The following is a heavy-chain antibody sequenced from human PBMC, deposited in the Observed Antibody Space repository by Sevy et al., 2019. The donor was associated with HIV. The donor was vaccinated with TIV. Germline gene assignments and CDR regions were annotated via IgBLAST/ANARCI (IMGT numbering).Heavy chain of an antibody. CDR2: ISAYNGKT. V-gene: IGHV1-18*01. CDR3: SCDQGIQHMAARYYYYYGMDV. CDR1: GYTFTSYG. J-gene: IGHJ6*02. Sequence: ASVKVSCKASGYTFTSYGISWVRQAPGQGLEWMGWISAYNGKTNYAQKLQGRVTMTTDTSTSTAYMGLRRLRSDETAVDYWSCDQGIQHMAARYYYYYGMDVWGQGTTVTVSS. D-gene: IGHD6-6*01.